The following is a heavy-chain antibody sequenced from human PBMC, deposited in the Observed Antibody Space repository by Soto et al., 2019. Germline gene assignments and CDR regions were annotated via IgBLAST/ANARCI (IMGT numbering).Heavy chain of an antibody. D-gene: IGHD3-22*01. CDR3: AKGVKYYYDSSGYVDY. V-gene: IGHV3-30*18. CDR1: GFTFSSYG. CDR2: ISYDGSNK. J-gene: IGHJ4*02. Sequence: GGSLRLSCAASGFTFSSYGMHWVRQAPGKGLEWVAVISYDGSNKYYADSVKGRFTISRDNSKNTLYLQMNSLRAEDTAVYYCAKGVKYYYDSSGYVDYWGQGTLVTVS.